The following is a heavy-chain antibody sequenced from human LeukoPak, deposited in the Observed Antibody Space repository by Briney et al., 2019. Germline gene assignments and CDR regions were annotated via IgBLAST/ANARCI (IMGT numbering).Heavy chain of an antibody. V-gene: IGHV3-23*01. CDR3: AKTDELYDPYYMDV. Sequence: GGSLRLSCAAYGFTFSTNAMTWVRQAPGKGLEWVSAISGNGGSTYYADSVKGRFTISRDNSKNTLYLQMNSLRAEDTAVYYCAKTDELYDPYYMDVWGKGTTVIVSS. D-gene: IGHD3-3*01. CDR1: GFTFSTNA. J-gene: IGHJ6*03. CDR2: ISGNGGST.